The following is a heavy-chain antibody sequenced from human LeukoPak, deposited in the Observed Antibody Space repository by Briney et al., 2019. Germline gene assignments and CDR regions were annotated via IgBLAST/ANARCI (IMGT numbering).Heavy chain of an antibody. CDR2: ISSSSSYI. Sequence: PGGSLRLSCVASGFTFSNYWIHWVRQAPGKGLEWVSSISSSSSYIYYADSVKGRFTISRDNAKNSLYLQMNSLRAEDTAVYYCASFDTGTTALDYWGQGTLVTVSS. V-gene: IGHV3-21*01. CDR3: ASFDTGTTALDY. D-gene: IGHD1-7*01. J-gene: IGHJ4*02. CDR1: GFTFSNYW.